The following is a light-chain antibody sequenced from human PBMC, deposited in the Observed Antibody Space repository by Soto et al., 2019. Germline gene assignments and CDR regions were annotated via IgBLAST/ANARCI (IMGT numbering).Light chain of an antibody. CDR3: QQYSSSSYT. CDR2: GAS. V-gene: IGKV3-20*01. J-gene: IGKJ2*01. CDR1: QSVGTNF. Sequence: EIVLTQSPGTLSLSPGERATLSCRASQSVGTNFLNWYQHKPGQAPRLVIFGASRRATDIPDRFSGSGSGTHFTLTISRLEPEDFAEYYCQQYSSSSYTFGEWTKMEIK.